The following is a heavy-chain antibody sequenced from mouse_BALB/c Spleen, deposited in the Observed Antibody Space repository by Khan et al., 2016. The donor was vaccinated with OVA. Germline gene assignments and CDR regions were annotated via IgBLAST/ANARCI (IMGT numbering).Heavy chain of an antibody. CDR1: GYTFTDYA. D-gene: IGHD2-3*01. Sequence: QVRLQQSGPELVRPGVSVKMSCKGSGYTFTDYAMYWVKQSHAKSLEWIGLISTYSGNTNYNQKFKDKATMTVDKSSSTAYMELARLTSEDSAIXYCARPAYEGYYDYWGQGTTLTVSS. CDR3: ARPAYEGYYDY. V-gene: IGHV1S137*01. J-gene: IGHJ2*01. CDR2: ISTYSGNT.